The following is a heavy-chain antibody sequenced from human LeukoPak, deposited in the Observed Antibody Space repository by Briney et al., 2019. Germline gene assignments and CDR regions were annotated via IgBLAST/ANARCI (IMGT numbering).Heavy chain of an antibody. V-gene: IGHV1-69*01. CDR3: ARAVGATKRFDY. D-gene: IGHD1-26*01. CDR1: GGTFSSYA. Sequence: GASVKVSCKASGGTFSSYAISWVRQAPGQGLEWMGGIIPIFGTANYAQKFQGRVTITADESTSTAYTELSSLRSEDTAVYYCARAVGATKRFDYWGQGTLVTVSS. CDR2: IIPIFGTA. J-gene: IGHJ4*02.